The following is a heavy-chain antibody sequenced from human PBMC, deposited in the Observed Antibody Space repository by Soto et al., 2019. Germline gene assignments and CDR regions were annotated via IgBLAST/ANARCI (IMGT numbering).Heavy chain of an antibody. CDR2: XYQSXSI. D-gene: IGHD6-19*01. V-gene: IGHV4-4*02. Sequence: QVQLQESGPGLVSPSGTLSLTCAVSGVSISSSXXXXXXXXPPXKGLEWIAXXYQSXSINHNPYLKSRVTISIDKSKNQFSLKLNFVTAADTAVYYCVRLGYSGGWSGFDYWGQGTLVTVSS. CDR3: VRLGYSGGWSGFDY. J-gene: IGHJ4*02. CDR1: GVSISSSXX.